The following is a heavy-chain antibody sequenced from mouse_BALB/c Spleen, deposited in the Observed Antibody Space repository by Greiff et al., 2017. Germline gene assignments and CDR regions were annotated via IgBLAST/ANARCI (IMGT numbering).Heavy chain of an antibody. V-gene: IGHV1-54*01. CDR3: AREDITTVVAPY. CDR1: GYAFTNYL. Sequence: QVQLQQSGAELVRPGTSVKVSCKASGYAFTNYLIEWVKQRPGQGLEWIGVINPGSGGTNYNEKFKGKATLTADKSSSTAYMQLSSLTSDDSAVYFCAREDITTVVAPYWGQGTLVTVAA. D-gene: IGHD1-1*01. CDR2: INPGSGGT. J-gene: IGHJ3*01.